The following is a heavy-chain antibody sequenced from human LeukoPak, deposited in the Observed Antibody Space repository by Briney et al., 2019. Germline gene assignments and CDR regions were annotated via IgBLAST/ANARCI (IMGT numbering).Heavy chain of an antibody. CDR1: GYTFTSYD. Sequence: EASVKVSCKASGYTFTSYDMHWVRQAPGQGLEWMGIINPSGDSTSYAQKFQGRVTMTRDTSTSTVCMELSSLRSEDTAVYYCASVLYCGADCYSGRYFFDYWGQGTLVTVSS. CDR3: ASVLYCGADCYSGRYFFDY. J-gene: IGHJ4*02. V-gene: IGHV1-46*01. D-gene: IGHD2-21*02. CDR2: INPSGDST.